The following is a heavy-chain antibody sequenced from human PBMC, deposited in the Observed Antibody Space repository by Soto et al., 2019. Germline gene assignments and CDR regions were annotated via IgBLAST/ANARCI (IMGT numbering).Heavy chain of an antibody. V-gene: IGHV3-23*01. D-gene: IGHD2-21*02. Sequence: EVQLLESGGGLAQPGGSLRLSCAASAFTFSSYAMSWVRQAPGKGLEWVSAVSGSGDSTYYADSVKGRFTISRDNSNNTLYLQMNSLRAEDTAVYYCAKGRASDCPGCTQDYWGQGTLVTVSS. CDR2: VSGSGDST. J-gene: IGHJ4*02. CDR3: AKGRASDCPGCTQDY. CDR1: AFTFSSYA.